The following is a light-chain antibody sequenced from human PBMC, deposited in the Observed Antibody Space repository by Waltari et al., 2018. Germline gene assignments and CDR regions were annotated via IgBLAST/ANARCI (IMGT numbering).Light chain of an antibody. Sequence: ETTLTQSPPLVSATPGDKVKISCKASQAIAAVLNWYQQKPGQAANLIVQEAATLVPGISPRFSCSGYAKDFSLTINNIESEDAAVYFCLQQDNFPYTFGQGTKLEIK. CDR3: LQQDNFPYT. V-gene: IGKV5-2*01. CDR2: EAA. J-gene: IGKJ2*01. CDR1: QAIAAV.